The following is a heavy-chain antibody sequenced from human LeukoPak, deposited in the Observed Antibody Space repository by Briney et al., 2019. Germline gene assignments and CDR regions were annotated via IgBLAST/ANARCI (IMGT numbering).Heavy chain of an antibody. CDR3: AKGQGGDFWSGSAYFD. Sequence: PGGSLRLSCAASGFTFNNYAMSWVRQAPGKGLEWVSGISGSGAGTYYTDSVKGRFTISRDNSKNTLYLQMNSLRPEDTAVYYCAKGQGGDFWSGSAYFDWGQGSLVIVSS. J-gene: IGHJ4*02. D-gene: IGHD3-3*01. CDR2: ISGSGAGT. CDR1: GFTFNNYA. V-gene: IGHV3-23*01.